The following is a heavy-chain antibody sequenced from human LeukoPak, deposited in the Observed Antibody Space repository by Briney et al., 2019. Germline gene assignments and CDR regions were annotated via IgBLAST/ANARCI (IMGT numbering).Heavy chain of an antibody. CDR3: AKRVPYSSSSVYFDF. J-gene: IGHJ4*02. Sequence: GGSLRLSCAASGFTFNSYGMNWVRQAPGKGLEWVSSISDTGKNTYYADSAKGRFTISRDNSENTLYLQMNSLRADDTAVYYCAKRVPYSSSSVYFDFWGLGTLVTVSS. CDR1: GFTFNSYG. CDR2: ISDTGKNT. D-gene: IGHD6-6*01. V-gene: IGHV3-23*01.